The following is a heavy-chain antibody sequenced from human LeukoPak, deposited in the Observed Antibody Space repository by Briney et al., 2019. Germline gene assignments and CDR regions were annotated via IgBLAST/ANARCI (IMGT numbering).Heavy chain of an antibody. CDR2: ISSSSSYR. V-gene: IGHV3-21*04. CDR1: GFTFSSYS. CDR3: ARTRYSGSYGGADY. J-gene: IGHJ4*02. Sequence: GGSLRLSCAASGFTFSSYSMNWVRQAPGKGLEWVSSISSSSSYRYYADSVKGRFTISRDNAKNSLYLQMNSLRVEDTALYYCARTRYSGSYGGADYWGQGTQITVSS. D-gene: IGHD1-26*01.